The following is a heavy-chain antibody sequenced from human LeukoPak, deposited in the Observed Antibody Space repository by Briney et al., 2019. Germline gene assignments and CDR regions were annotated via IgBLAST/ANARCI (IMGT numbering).Heavy chain of an antibody. CDR1: GGSISNYH. CDR2: IFYSGST. J-gene: IGHJ4*02. Sequence: SETLSLTCTVSGGSISNYHWGWIRQPPGKGLEWIGYIFYSGSTHDNPSLKSRVTISVDTSKNQFSLRLSSVTAADTAVYYCARPVRCSATTCTGPFDYWGQGTLVTVSS. D-gene: IGHD6-19*01. CDR3: ARPVRCSATTCTGPFDY. V-gene: IGHV4-59*01.